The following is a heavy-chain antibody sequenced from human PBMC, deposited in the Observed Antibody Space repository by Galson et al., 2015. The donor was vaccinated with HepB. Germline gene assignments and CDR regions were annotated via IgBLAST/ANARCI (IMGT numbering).Heavy chain of an antibody. V-gene: IGHV3-30-3*01. J-gene: IGHJ4*02. CDR2: ISYDGTNK. Sequence: SLRLSCAASGFTFNKHAMHWVRQAPGKGLEWVAAISYDGTNKYYADSVKGQFTISRDNSKNTLYLQMNSLRAEDTAVYYCARDLHYYGSGSYYNALDYWGQGTLVTVSS. CDR1: GFTFNKHA. D-gene: IGHD3-10*01. CDR3: ARDLHYYGSGSYYNALDY.